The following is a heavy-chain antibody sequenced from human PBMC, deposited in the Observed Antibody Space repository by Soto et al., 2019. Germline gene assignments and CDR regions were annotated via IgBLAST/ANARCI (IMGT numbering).Heavy chain of an antibody. J-gene: IGHJ4*02. Sequence: PSETLSLTCTVPGGSISSYYWSWIRQPPGKGLEWIGYIYYSGSTNYNPSLKSRVTISVDTSKNQFSLKLSSVTAADTAVYYCARLSGPTDYWGQGTLVTVSS. CDR1: GGSISSYY. CDR2: IYYSGST. CDR3: ARLSGPTDY. D-gene: IGHD1-1*01. V-gene: IGHV4-59*08.